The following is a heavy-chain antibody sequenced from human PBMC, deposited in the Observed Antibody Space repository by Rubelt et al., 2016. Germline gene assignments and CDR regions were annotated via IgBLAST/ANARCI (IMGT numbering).Heavy chain of an antibody. J-gene: IGHJ4*02. V-gene: IGHV3-7*02. CDR2: INEDGSEK. CDR3: ARGITNFGGIYYFDY. CDR1: GDTFSKYW. Sequence: GSGGALVQPGGSLRLSCVASGDTFSKYWMAWVRQAPGKGPEWVANINEDGSEKYYVDSVKGRFTISRDNAQNSLSLQMNSLRAEDTAVYYCARGITNFGGIYYFDYWGQGTLITVSS. D-gene: IGHD3-3*01.